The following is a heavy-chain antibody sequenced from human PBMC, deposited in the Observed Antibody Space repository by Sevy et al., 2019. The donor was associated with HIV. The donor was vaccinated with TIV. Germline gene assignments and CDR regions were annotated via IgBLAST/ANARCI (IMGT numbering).Heavy chain of an antibody. J-gene: IGHJ4*02. CDR1: GFTLSSYE. Sequence: GGSLRLSCAASGFTLSSYEMNWVRQAPGKGLEWVSYMSNSGTTISYSDSVTGRFSISRDNARNSLYLQLNSLRAEDTAVYYCARDLPPSATTVAHFDYWGQGTLVTVSS. CDR2: MSNSGTTI. D-gene: IGHD4-17*01. V-gene: IGHV3-48*03. CDR3: ARDLPPSATTVAHFDY.